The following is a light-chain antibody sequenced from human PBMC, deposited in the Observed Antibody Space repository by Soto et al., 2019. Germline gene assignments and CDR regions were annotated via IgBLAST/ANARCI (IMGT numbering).Light chain of an antibody. CDR3: HKHNSYSREGYT. J-gene: IGKJ2*01. CDR2: DAS. V-gene: IGKV1-5*01. CDR1: QNINRW. Sequence: DIQMTQSPSTLSASVGDRVTITFRTSQNINRWLAWYQQKPGKVPRLLIYDASNLETGVPSRFRGSAAGTKVGVASDSAQPDDIATYYWHKHNSYSREGYTFGQWPKVDIK.